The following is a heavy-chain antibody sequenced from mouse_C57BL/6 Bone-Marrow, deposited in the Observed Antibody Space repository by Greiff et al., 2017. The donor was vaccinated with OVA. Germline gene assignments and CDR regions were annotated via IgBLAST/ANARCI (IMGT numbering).Heavy chain of an antibody. CDR2: ISNGGGST. CDR1: GFTFSDYY. V-gene: IGHV5-12*01. J-gene: IGHJ3*01. CDR3: ARPYYYGFAY. D-gene: IGHD1-1*01. Sequence: DVKLVESGGGLVQPGGSLKLSCAASGFTFSDYYMYWVRQTPEKRLEWVAYISNGGGSTYYPDTVKGRFTISRDNAKNTLYLQMSRLKSEDTAMYYCARPYYYGFAYWGQGTLVTVSA.